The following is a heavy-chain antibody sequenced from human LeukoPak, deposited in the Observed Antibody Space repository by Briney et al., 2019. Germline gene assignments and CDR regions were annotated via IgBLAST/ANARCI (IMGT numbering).Heavy chain of an antibody. CDR2: INHSGST. D-gene: IGHD2-15*01. J-gene: IGHJ5*02. CDR3: ARGRYCSGGSCYHPRGNPLGSLFDP. CDR1: GGSFSGYY. V-gene: IGHV4-34*01. Sequence: SETLSLTCAVYGGSFSGYYWSWIRQPPGKGLEWIGEINHSGSTNYNPSLKSRVTISVDTSKNQFSLKLSSVTAADTAVYYCARGRYCSGGSCYHPRGNPLGSLFDPWGQGTLVTVSS.